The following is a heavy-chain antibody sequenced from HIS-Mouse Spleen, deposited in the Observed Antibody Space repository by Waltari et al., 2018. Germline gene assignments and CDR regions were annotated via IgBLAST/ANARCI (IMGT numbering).Heavy chain of an antibody. Sequence: QLQLQESGPGLVKPSETLSLTCTVSGGSISSSSYYWGWFRQPPGKGLEWIGSIYYSGVTYYNPSLTSRVTISVDTSKNQFSLKLSSVTAADTAVYYCARAPTGFLEWFDAFDIWGQGTMVTVSS. V-gene: IGHV4-39*07. J-gene: IGHJ3*02. CDR2: IYYSGVT. CDR1: GGSISSSSYY. CDR3: ARAPTGFLEWFDAFDI. D-gene: IGHD3-3*01.